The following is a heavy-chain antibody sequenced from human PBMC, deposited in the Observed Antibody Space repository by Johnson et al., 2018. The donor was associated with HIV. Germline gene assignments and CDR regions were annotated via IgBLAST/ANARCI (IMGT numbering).Heavy chain of an antibody. CDR1: GFTFSSYA. CDR3: ARGIAVSNWVDI. D-gene: IGHD6-19*01. J-gene: IGHJ3*02. Sequence: QVHLVESGGGLVQPGGSLRLSCAASGFTFSSYAMHWVRQAPGKGLEWVAVISYDGSDKYHADSVKGRFTISRDSSKNTLYLQMNSLRAEDTAVYYCARGIAVSNWVDIWGPGTLVTVSP. V-gene: IGHV3-30*04. CDR2: ISYDGSDK.